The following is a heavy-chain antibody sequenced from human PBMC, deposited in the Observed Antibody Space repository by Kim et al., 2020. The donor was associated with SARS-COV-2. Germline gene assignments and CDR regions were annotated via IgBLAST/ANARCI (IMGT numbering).Heavy chain of an antibody. D-gene: IGHD6-13*01. CDR1: GFTFSSFA. V-gene: IGHV3-23*01. Sequence: GGSLRLSCAASGFTFSSFAMTWVRQAPGKGLEWVSILSDSGGDTFYADSVKGRFTISRDHSKNTLYLQMNSLRAEDTAVYYCAKKGITARGQWYFDLWGPGTPVTVSS. CDR3: AKKGITARGQWYFDL. J-gene: IGHJ2*01. CDR2: LSDSGGDT.